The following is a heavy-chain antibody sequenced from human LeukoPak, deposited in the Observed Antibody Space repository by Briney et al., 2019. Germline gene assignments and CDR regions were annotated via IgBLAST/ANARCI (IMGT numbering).Heavy chain of an antibody. CDR3: ARESGWYYFDY. CDR2: IKQDGSEK. Sequence: PGGSLRLSCAASGFTFSNDWMSWVRQAPGKGLEWVANIKQDGSEKYYVDPVKGRFTISRDNAKNSLYLQMNSLRAEDTAVYYCARESGWYYFDYWGQGTLVTVSS. V-gene: IGHV3-7*01. J-gene: IGHJ4*02. CDR1: GFTFSNDW. D-gene: IGHD6-19*01.